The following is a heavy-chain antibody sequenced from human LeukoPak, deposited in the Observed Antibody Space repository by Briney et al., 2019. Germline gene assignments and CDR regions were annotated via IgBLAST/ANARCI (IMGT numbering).Heavy chain of an antibody. J-gene: IGHJ6*02. D-gene: IGHD3-10*01. CDR2: MNPNSSNT. CDR1: GYTFTSYD. V-gene: IGHV1-8*01. CDR3: AREAIIAWFGDGSYYYGMDV. Sequence: GASVKVSCKASGYTFTSYDINWVRQATGQGLEWMGWMNPNSSNTGYAQKFQGRVTMTRNTSISTAYMELSSLRSEDTAVYYCAREAIIAWFGDGSYYYGMDVWGQGTTVTVSS.